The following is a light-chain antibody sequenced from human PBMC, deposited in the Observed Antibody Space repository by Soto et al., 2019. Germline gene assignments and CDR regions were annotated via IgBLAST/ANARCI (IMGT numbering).Light chain of an antibody. J-gene: IGKJ2*01. CDR3: QQYGSSPRT. CDR1: QSVTSSY. Sequence: EIVLTQSPGTLSLSPGERATLSCRASQSVTSSYLAWYQQKPGQAPRLLIYGASSRATGIPDRFSGSGSGTDFTLTIIRLKPEDFAVYYCQQYGSSPRTFGQGTKLEIK. CDR2: GAS. V-gene: IGKV3-20*01.